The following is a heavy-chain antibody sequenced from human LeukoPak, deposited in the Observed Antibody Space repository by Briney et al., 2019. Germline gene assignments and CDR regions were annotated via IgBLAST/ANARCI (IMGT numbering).Heavy chain of an antibody. CDR1: GGSIGSHY. CDR3: ARGGVLKSVDY. CDR2: VYDIGST. Sequence: SETLSLTCTVSGGSIGSHYWTWIRQTPGKGLEWIGYVYDIGSTKYNPSLRSRVTISVDTSKNQFSLRLSSVTAADTAVYYCARGGVLKSVDYWGQGTLVAVSS. V-gene: IGHV4-59*11. D-gene: IGHD3-16*01. J-gene: IGHJ4*02.